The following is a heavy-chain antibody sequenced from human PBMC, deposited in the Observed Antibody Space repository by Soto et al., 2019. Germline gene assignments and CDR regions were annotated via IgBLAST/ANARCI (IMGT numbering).Heavy chain of an antibody. CDR3: AKSFTQSNVWRAYRHKTHFDH. V-gene: IGHV3-23*01. CDR2: ISGAGDTT. D-gene: IGHD3-16*02. J-gene: IGHJ4*02. CDR1: GFTFTNYG. Sequence: EVRLLESGGGLVQPGGSLRLSCEGSGFTFTNYGMDWVRQAPGKGLEWISFISGAGDTTYYADSVKGRFIISRDNSKNTLYLQMNSLRAEDTALYYCAKSFTQSNVWRAYRHKTHFDHWGQGALVTVTS.